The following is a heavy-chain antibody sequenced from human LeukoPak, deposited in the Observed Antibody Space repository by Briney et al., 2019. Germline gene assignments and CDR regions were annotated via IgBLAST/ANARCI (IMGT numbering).Heavy chain of an antibody. CDR2: TNSDGSTT. V-gene: IGHV3-74*01. CDR1: GFTFDDYA. D-gene: IGHD3-10*01. J-gene: IGHJ4*02. Sequence: GGSLRLSCAASGFTFDDYAMHWVRQAPGKGLVWVSHTNSDGSTTDYADSVRGRFAISRDNAKNTLFLQMNSLTVEDTAVYYCGRGMRDYYGLDYWGQGILVTVSS. CDR3: GRGMRDYYGLDY.